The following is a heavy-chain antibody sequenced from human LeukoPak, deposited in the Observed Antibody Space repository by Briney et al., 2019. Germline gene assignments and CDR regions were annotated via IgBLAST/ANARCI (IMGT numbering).Heavy chain of an antibody. J-gene: IGHJ4*02. V-gene: IGHV1-8*02. D-gene: IGHD2-15*01. CDR1: GYTFTGYY. CDR2: INPNSGNT. CDR3: ARGRVVVAATPEDY. Sequence: GASVKVSCKASGYTFTGYYMHWVRQAPGQGLEWMGWINPNSGNTGYAQKFQGRVTMTRNTSISTAYMELSSLRSEDTAVYYCARGRVVVAATPEDYWGQGTLVTVSS.